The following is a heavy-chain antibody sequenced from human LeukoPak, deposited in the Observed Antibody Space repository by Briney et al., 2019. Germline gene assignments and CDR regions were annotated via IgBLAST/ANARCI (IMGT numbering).Heavy chain of an antibody. D-gene: IGHD6-13*01. CDR1: GFTFSSYG. Sequence: PGGSLRLSCAASGFTFSSYGMHWVRQAPGKGLEWVAFIRYDGSNKYYADSVKGRFTISRDNSKNTLYLQMNSLRSEDTAVYYCARGKQQLVQPFDYWGQGTLVTVSS. J-gene: IGHJ4*02. CDR2: IRYDGSNK. CDR3: ARGKQQLVQPFDY. V-gene: IGHV3-30*02.